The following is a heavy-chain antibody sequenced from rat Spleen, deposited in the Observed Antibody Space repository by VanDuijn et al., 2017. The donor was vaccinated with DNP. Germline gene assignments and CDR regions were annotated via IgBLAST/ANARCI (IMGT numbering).Heavy chain of an antibody. Sequence: QVQLKESGPGLVQPSQTLSLTCTVSGFSLSSYGVIWVRQSPGKGLEWMGIIWGHGDTDYNSALRSRLSINRDTSKSQVFLHLNSLQTDDTAIYYCTRESWGHVMDVWGQGASVTVSS. J-gene: IGHJ4*01. D-gene: IGHD5-1*01. CDR1: GFSLSSYG. CDR2: IWGHGDT. V-gene: IGHV2S75*01. CDR3: TRESWGHVMDV.